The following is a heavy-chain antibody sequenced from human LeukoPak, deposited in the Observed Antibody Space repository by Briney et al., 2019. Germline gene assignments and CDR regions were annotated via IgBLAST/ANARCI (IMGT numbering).Heavy chain of an antibody. D-gene: IGHD1-26*01. V-gene: IGHV4-30-2*01. CDR3: ARVEWELHWFDP. Sequence: PSETLSLTCTVSGGSISSGGYYWRWIRQPPGKGLEWIGYIYHSGSTYYNPSLKSRVTISVDRSKNQFSLKLSSVTAADTAVYYCARVEWELHWFDPWGQGTLVTVSS. CDR1: GGSISSGGYY. CDR2: IYHSGST. J-gene: IGHJ5*02.